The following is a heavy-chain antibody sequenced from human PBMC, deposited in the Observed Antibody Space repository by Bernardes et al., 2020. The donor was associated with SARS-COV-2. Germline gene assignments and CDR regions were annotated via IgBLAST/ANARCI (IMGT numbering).Heavy chain of an antibody. V-gene: IGHV4-59*01. CDR3: ARDLSHLVRRGFDL. CDR2: IYYSGTT. Sequence: ETLSLTCTVSGGSIGSYYWAWIHQPPGKGLEWIGYIYYSGTTNYNPSLKSRVTISVDRSQNQFSLNLSSVTPADTAVYYCARDLSHLVRRGFDLWGRGTLVTVSS. J-gene: IGHJ2*01. CDR1: GGSIGSYY. D-gene: IGHD3-10*01.